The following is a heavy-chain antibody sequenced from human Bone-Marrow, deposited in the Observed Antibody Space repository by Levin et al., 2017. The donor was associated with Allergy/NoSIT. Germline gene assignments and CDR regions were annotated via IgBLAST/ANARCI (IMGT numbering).Heavy chain of an antibody. V-gene: IGHV3-9*02. D-gene: IGHD6-13*01. Sequence: SLKISCVGSGFTPDDYALHWVRQAPGKGLEWVAGISWNGGNIGYAGSVKGRFTISRDNAKNSLYLQMNRLIIEDTALYYCVKDASSSLYGVHFDFWGQGTPVTVSS. CDR2: ISWNGGNI. CDR1: GFTPDDYA. CDR3: VKDASSSLYGVHFDF. J-gene: IGHJ4*02.